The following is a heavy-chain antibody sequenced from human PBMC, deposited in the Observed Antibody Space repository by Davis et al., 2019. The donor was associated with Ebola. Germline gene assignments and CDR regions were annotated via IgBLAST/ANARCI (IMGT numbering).Heavy chain of an antibody. CDR3: AKQEYSGKKISPFYFDY. CDR1: GFLFSDYS. Sequence: PGGSLRLSCAASGFLFSDYSLNWVRQAPGKGLEWVTYITKGSDAIHYADSVKGRFTVSRDNAKNSLFLQMNSLRAEDTAVYYCAKQEYSGKKISPFYFDYWGQGTLVTVSS. J-gene: IGHJ4*02. CDR2: ITKGSDAI. D-gene: IGHD1-26*01. V-gene: IGHV3-48*01.